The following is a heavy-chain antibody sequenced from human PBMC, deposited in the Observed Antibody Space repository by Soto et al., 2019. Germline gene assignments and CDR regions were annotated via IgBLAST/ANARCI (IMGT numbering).Heavy chain of an antibody. CDR1: RVSITRWS. CDR2: ITGSGAGS. V-gene: IGHV3-23*01. CDR3: SKAYSNSWPNDWFDP. J-gene: IGHJ5*02. D-gene: IGHD6-13*01. Sequence: LARPACRVSITRWSTYRVHKAPGKGLEWVSGITGSGAGSYYSDSVKGRFTISRDNSKNTLYLQMNSLRAEDTAVYYCSKAYSNSWPNDWFDPWGQGTRVTVS.